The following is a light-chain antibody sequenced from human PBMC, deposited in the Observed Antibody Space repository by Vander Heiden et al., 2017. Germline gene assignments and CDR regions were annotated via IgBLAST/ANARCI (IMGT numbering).Light chain of an antibody. Sequence: SSELTQAPAVSVALGQPVRITFPVHSLRSNYASWYQQTPDQAPGIVIFGKKNRHSGIPERVAGSSSGNTAAFTITGAQAEDEADDYCNSGEKSGNNHVVFGGGTKLTVL. J-gene: IGLJ2*01. CDR3: NSGEKSGNNHVV. V-gene: IGLV3-19*01. CDR1: SLRSNY. CDR2: GKK.